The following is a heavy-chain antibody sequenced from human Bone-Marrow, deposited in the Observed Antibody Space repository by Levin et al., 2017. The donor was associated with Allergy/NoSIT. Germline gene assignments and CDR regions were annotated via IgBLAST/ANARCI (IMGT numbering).Heavy chain of an antibody. CDR2: ISPDGHVT. CDR1: AYIFSVSY. Sequence: GGSLRLSCKASAYIFSVSYVNWIRQAPGQGLEWLGFISPDGHVTNYAREFQGRVTMTRDTSINTVYVELSRLTSDDTALYYCATWNNDLRAFTMWGQGTMVIVFS. V-gene: IGHV1-2*02. J-gene: IGHJ3*02. D-gene: IGHD3-3*01. CDR3: ATWNNDLRAFTM.